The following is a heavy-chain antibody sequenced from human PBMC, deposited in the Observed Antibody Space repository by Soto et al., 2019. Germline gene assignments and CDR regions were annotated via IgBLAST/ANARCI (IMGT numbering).Heavy chain of an antibody. CDR1: GYSFTSYW. CDR3: ARFQAAAGDNDLTLDY. D-gene: IGHD6-13*01. V-gene: IGHV5-10-1*01. CDR2: IDPSDSYT. J-gene: IGHJ4*02. Sequence: PGESLKISCKGSGYSFTSYWISWVRQMPGKGLEWMGRIDPSDSYTNYSPSFQGHVTISADKSISTSYLQWSSLKASDIAMYYCARFQAAAGDNDLTLDYRAQGTLVTGSS.